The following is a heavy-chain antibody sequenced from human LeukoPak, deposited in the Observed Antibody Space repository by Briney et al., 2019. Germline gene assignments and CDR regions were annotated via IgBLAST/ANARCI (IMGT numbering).Heavy chain of an antibody. CDR3: ARDLVVVSNYYYYGMDV. D-gene: IGHD3-22*01. V-gene: IGHV1-46*01. Sequence: GASVKVSCKASGYTFTSYYMHWVRQAPGQGLEWMGLINPSGGSTSYAQKFQGRVTMTRDTSTSTVYMELSSLRSEDTAVYYCARDLVVVSNYYYYGMDVWGQGTTVTVSS. J-gene: IGHJ6*02. CDR1: GYTFTSYY. CDR2: INPSGGST.